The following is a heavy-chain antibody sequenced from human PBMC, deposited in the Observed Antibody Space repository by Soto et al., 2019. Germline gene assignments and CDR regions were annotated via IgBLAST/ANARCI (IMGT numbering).Heavy chain of an antibody. D-gene: IGHD5-18*01. J-gene: IGHJ3*02. CDR1: GFTFSNAW. Sequence: GGSLRLSCAASGFTFSNAWMSWVRQAPGKGLEWVGRIKSKTDGRKTDYAAPVKGRFTISRDDSKNTLYLQMNSLKTEDTAVYYCTTDMEVYRSVSFDNWGQGTMVTVSS. V-gene: IGHV3-15*01. CDR3: TTDMEVYRSVSFDN. CDR2: IKSKTDGRKT.